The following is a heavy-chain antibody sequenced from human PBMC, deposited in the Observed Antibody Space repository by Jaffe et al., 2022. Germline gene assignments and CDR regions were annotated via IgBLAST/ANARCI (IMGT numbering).Heavy chain of an antibody. V-gene: IGHV1-46*01. CDR1: GYTFTSYY. Sequence: QVQLVQSGAEVKKPGASVKVSCKASGYTFTSYYMHWVRQAPGQGLEWMGIINPSGGSTSYAQKFQGRVTMTRDTSTSTVYMELSSLRSEDTAVYYCARGVWFGELSDIQQQNWFDPWGQGTLVTVSS. J-gene: IGHJ5*02. CDR3: ARGVWFGELSDIQQQNWFDP. CDR2: INPSGGST. D-gene: IGHD3-10*01.